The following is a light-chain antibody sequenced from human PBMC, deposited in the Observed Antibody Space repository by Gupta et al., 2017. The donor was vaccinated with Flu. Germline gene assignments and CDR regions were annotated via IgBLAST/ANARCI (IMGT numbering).Light chain of an antibody. V-gene: IGKV4-1*01. J-gene: IGKJ3*01. CDR3: QQYYGTPFT. CDR1: QSVLYTSNNKNY. CDR2: WAS. Sequence: DFVLTQSPASLTLSLGERATINCKSSQSVLYTSNNKNYLAWYQQRPGQPPKLLIYWASTRESGVPDRFSGSGSETDFTLTIDSLRAEDVAIYFCQQYYGTPFTFGPGTKVQIK.